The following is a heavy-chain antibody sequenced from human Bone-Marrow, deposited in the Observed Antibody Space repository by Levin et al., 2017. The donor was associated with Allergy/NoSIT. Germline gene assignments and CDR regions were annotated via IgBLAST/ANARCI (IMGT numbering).Heavy chain of an antibody. Sequence: PGGSLRLSCQGSGYTFSIYWIAWVRQVPGRGLEWMGVIYPNDNDVRYSPSFQGQVTISADRSTSTAYLQWSSLKASDSAIYYCARRQSSGSDYWGQGTLVAVSS. CDR2: IYPNDNDV. J-gene: IGHJ4*02. CDR1: GYTFSIYW. CDR3: ARRQSSGSDY. D-gene: IGHD3-22*01. V-gene: IGHV5-51*01.